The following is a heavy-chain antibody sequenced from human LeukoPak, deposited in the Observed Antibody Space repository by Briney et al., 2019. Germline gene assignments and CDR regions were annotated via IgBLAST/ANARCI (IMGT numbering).Heavy chain of an antibody. V-gene: IGHV1-46*01. CDR3: AREVSPITMVRGVIAPDY. CDR2: INPSGGST. D-gene: IGHD3-10*01. J-gene: IGHJ4*02. CDR1: GYTFTSYY. Sequence: ASVKVSCKASGYTFTSYYMHWVRQAPGQGLEWMGIINPSGGSTSYAQKFQGRVTMTTDTSTSTAYMELRSLRSDDTAVYYCAREVSPITMVRGVIAPDYWGQGTLVTVSS.